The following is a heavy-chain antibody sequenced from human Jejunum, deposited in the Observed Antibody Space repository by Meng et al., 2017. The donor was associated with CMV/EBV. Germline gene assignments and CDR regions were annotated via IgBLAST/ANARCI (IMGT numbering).Heavy chain of an antibody. CDR3: ARAPKYTSGWYYFNS. CDR1: GYTFIDYY. CDR2: INPDSGGT. Sequence: GYTFIDYYISWVRQAPGQGLEWMGRINPDSGGTDYAQEFQGRVSMTWDTSINTAYMELNRLTSDDSAVYYCARAPKYTSGWYYFNSWGQGTLVTVSS. D-gene: IGHD6-19*01. V-gene: IGHV1-2*02. J-gene: IGHJ4*02.